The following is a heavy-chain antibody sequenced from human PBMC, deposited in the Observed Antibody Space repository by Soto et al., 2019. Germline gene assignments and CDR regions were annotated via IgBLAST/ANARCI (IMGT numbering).Heavy chain of an antibody. J-gene: IGHJ4*02. CDR1: GYTFTSYD. D-gene: IGHD6-19*01. CDR3: ARVSSSGWYAAAY. CDR2: ISGYNGNT. V-gene: IGHV1-18*01. Sequence: QVQLVQSGDEVKKPGASVKVFCKASGYTFTSYDINWVRQAPGQGLEWMGWISGYNGNTNYAQKLQGRVTMTADKSTSTAYMELRSLRSDDTSVYYCARVSSSGWYAAAYWGEGTLVTVSS.